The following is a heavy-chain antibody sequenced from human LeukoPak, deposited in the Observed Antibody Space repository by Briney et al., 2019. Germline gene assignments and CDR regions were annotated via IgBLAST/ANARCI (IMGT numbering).Heavy chain of an antibody. J-gene: IGHJ3*02. CDR3: ARGEIFSSGGSCGDAFDI. D-gene: IGHD2-15*01. V-gene: IGHV3-11*04. CDR1: GFTFCDYY. CDR2: ISSSGSTI. Sequence: NAGGSLRLSCAASGFTFCDYYMSWIRQAPGKGLEWVSYISSSGSTIYYADSVKGRFTISRDNAKNSLYPQMHSLRAEDTAVYYCARGEIFSSGGSCGDAFDIWGQGTMVTVSS.